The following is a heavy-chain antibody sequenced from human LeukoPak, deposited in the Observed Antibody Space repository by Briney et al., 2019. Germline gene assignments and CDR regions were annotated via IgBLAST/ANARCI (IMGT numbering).Heavy chain of an antibody. CDR3: ARTGPNYYDSRGYFYYFDY. J-gene: IGHJ4*02. CDR2: ISSSTGYT. CDR1: GFTFSDYY. D-gene: IGHD3-22*01. V-gene: IGHV3-11*03. Sequence: GGSLRLSCAASGFTFSDYYMSWIRQAPGKGLEWVSYISSSTGYTDYADSVRGRFTISRDNAKNSLYLQMNSLRPDDTAVYYCARTGPNYYDSRGYFYYFDYWGQGTLVTVSS.